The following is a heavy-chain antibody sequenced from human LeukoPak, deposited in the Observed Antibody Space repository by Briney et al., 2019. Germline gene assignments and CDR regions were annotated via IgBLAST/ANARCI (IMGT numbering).Heavy chain of an antibody. D-gene: IGHD3-3*01. CDR3: ARETARIYDFWSGSLPNSAY. V-gene: IGHV1-2*06. Sequence: ASVKVSCKASGYTFTGYYMHWVRQAPGQGLEWMGRINPNSGGTNYAQKFQGRVTMTRDTSISTAYMELSRLRSDDTAVYYCARETARIYDFWSGSLPNSAYWGQGTLVTVSS. CDR1: GYTFTGYY. J-gene: IGHJ4*02. CDR2: INPNSGGT.